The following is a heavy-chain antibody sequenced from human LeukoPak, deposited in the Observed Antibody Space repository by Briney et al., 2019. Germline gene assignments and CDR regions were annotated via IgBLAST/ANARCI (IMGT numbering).Heavy chain of an antibody. V-gene: IGHV4-59*01. D-gene: IGHD3-10*01. Sequence: PSETLSLTCSVSGDSISSYAWSWIQRPPGKGLEWIGDISRSGDTNYSPSLKSRLTISVDMSKNQFSLKLRSVTAADTAVYYCAKDRGGGRDAFDIWGQGTVVTVSS. CDR2: ISRSGDT. J-gene: IGHJ3*02. CDR1: GDSISSYA. CDR3: AKDRGGGRDAFDI.